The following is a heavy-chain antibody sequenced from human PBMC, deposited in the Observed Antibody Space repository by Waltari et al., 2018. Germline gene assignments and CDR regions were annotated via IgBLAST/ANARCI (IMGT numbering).Heavy chain of an antibody. Sequence: QVQLVQSGAEVKKPGASVKVSCKASGYTFTSYGISWVRQAPGQGLEWMGWISAYNGNTNYAQKLQGRVTMTTDTATSTAYMELRSLRSDDTAVYYCARVEEVDYGDFYWYFDLWGRGTLVTVSS. V-gene: IGHV1-18*01. CDR1: GYTFTSYG. J-gene: IGHJ2*01. D-gene: IGHD4-17*01. CDR3: ARVEEVDYGDFYWYFDL. CDR2: ISAYNGNT.